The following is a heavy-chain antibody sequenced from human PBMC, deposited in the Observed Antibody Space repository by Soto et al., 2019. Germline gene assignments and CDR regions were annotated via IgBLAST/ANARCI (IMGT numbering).Heavy chain of an antibody. V-gene: IGHV1-18*01. Sequence: QVQLVQSGAEVKQPGASVKVSCKASGYTFTSYGISWVRQAPGQGLEWMGWISAYNGNTNYAQKLQGRVTMTTDTSTSTAYMELRSLRSDDTAVYYCASNYLYYYGSGNTNYYGMDVWGQGTTVTVSS. CDR2: ISAYNGNT. D-gene: IGHD3-10*01. CDR3: ASNYLYYYGSGNTNYYGMDV. CDR1: GYTFTSYG. J-gene: IGHJ6*02.